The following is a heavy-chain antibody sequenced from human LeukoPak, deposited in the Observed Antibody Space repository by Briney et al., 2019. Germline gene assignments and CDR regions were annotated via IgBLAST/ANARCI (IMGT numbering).Heavy chain of an antibody. CDR2: ISGRGGST. Sequence: GGSLRLSCAASGFTFSSYGMTWVRQAPGKGLEWVSAISGRGGSTYYADSVEGRFTISRDNSKNTLYLQMNSLRAEDTAVYYCAKLGSSSTWRYFDYWGQGTRVTVSS. J-gene: IGHJ4*02. V-gene: IGHV3-23*01. CDR1: GFTFSSYG. CDR3: AKLGSSSTWRYFDY. D-gene: IGHD6-13*01.